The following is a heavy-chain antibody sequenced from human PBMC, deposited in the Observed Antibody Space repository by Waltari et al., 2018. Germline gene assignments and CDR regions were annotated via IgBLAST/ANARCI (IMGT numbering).Heavy chain of an antibody. D-gene: IGHD2-21*02. Sequence: EVQLVESGGGLVQPGGSLRRSCAAAGFTFGTYSMNWVRQAPGKGLEWVSYISSSSSTIYYADSVKGRFTFSRDNAKNSLYLQMNSLRAEDTAVYYCARDNDYYFDYWGQGTLVTVSS. CDR2: ISSSSSTI. V-gene: IGHV3-48*04. J-gene: IGHJ4*02. CDR1: GFTFGTYS. CDR3: ARDNDYYFDY.